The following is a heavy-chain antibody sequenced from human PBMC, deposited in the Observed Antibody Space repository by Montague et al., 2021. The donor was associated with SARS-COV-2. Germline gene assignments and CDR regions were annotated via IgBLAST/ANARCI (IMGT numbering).Heavy chain of an antibody. Sequence: SLRLSCAASGFTFSSYSMNWVRQAPGKGLEWVAVISYDGSNKYYADSVKGRFTISRDNSKNTLYLQMNSLRAEDTAVYYCARDVGLLNDYWGQGTLVTVSS. CDR1: GFTFSSYS. CDR2: ISYDGSNK. CDR3: ARDVGLLNDY. J-gene: IGHJ4*02. D-gene: IGHD2-21*02. V-gene: IGHV3-30*03.